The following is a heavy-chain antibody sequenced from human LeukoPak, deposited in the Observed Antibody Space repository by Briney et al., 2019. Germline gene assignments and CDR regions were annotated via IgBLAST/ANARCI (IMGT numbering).Heavy chain of an antibody. CDR2: SRNKANSYST. V-gene: IGHV3-72*01. CDR1: GFTFSDHY. J-gene: IGHJ3*02. Sequence: GGSLRLSCAASGFTFSDHYMDWVRQAPGKGLEWVGRSRNKANSYSTVYAASVTGRFTVSRGESQNSLFLHMNSLKTEDTAVYYCARGFNSFDIWGRGTMVTVSS. CDR3: ARGFNSFDI.